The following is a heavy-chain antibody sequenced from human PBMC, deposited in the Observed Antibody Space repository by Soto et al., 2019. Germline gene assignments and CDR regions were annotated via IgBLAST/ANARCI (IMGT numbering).Heavy chain of an antibody. Sequence: PGGSLRLSCAASGFTFSRYAMSWVRQAPGKGLEWVSTFSGPGGGTYYADSVKGRFTISRDNFKNTVRLQLDSLRAEDTAVYFCAKLGFVLMELYYFHQWGHGTLVTGSS. J-gene: IGHJ4*01. D-gene: IGHD2-8*01. V-gene: IGHV3-23*01. CDR2: FSGPGGGT. CDR1: GFTFSRYA. CDR3: AKLGFVLMELYYFHQ.